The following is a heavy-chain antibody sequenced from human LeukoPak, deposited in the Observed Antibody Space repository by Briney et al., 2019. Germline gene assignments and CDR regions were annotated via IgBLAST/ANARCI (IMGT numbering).Heavy chain of an antibody. J-gene: IGHJ4*02. V-gene: IGHV1-69*05. CDR1: GYTFTSYD. CDR2: IIPIFGTA. D-gene: IGHD5-12*01. Sequence: SVKVSCKASGYTFTSYDINWVRQATGQGLEWMGRIIPIFGTANYAQKFQGRVTITTDESTSTAYMELSSLRSEDTAVYYCARDRRYSGYDSFDYWGQGTLVTVSS. CDR3: ARDRRYSGYDSFDY.